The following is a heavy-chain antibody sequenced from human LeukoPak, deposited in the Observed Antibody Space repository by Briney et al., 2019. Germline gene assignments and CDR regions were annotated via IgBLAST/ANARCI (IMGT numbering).Heavy chain of an antibody. CDR3: ARDGYCSSTSCYFDYYCGMDV. J-gene: IGHJ6*02. CDR2: ISAYNGNT. V-gene: IGHV1-18*01. D-gene: IGHD2-2*01. CDR1: GYTFTSYG. Sequence: ASVKVSCKASGYTFTSYGISWVRQAPGQGLEWMGWISAYNGNTNYAQKLQGRVTMTTDTSTSTAYMELRSLRSDDTAVYYCARDGYCSSTSCYFDYYCGMDVWGQGTTVTVSS.